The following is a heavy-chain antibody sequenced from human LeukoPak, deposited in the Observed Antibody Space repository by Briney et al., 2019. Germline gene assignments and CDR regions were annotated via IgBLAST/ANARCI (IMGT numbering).Heavy chain of an antibody. CDR2: VSYDGIIK. J-gene: IGHJ4*02. CDR1: GFTFSGCA. V-gene: IGHV3-30*04. D-gene: IGHD3-16*01. CDR3: ATGGGLATEIDY. Sequence: GGSLTLSCATSGFTFSGCAMHWVRQAPGKGLEWVAVVSYDGIIKYYADSLKGRFTIPRDNSKNSLYLQMNSLRTEDTAMYYCATGGGLATEIDYWGQGTLVTVSS.